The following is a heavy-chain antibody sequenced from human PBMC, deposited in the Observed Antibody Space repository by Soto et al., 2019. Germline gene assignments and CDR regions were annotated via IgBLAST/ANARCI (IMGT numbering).Heavy chain of an antibody. CDR1: GYTFTSYY. V-gene: IGHV1-46*01. CDR2: INPSGGST. D-gene: IGHD2-2*02. J-gene: IGHJ5*02. Sequence: GALVKVSCKASGYTFTSYYMHWVRQAPGQGLEWMGIINPSGGSTSYAQKFQGRVTMTRDTSTSTVYMELSSLRSEDTAVYYCARDPYCSSTSCYIGVTGFDPWGQGTLVTVSS. CDR3: ARDPYCSSTSCYIGVTGFDP.